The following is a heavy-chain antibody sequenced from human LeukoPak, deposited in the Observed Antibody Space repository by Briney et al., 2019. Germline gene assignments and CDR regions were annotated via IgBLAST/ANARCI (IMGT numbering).Heavy chain of an antibody. Sequence: SETLSLTCSVSGDFTTAYYWSWIRHPPGKGLEWIGYVYYTGSTEYSPSLRSRVTISLEMSKQQFSLNLTSVTAADTAVYYCASNTGTVFDNWGQGALVTVSS. CDR2: VYYTGST. D-gene: IGHD7-27*01. V-gene: IGHV4-59*01. CDR3: ASNTGTVFDN. CDR1: GDFTTAYY. J-gene: IGHJ4*02.